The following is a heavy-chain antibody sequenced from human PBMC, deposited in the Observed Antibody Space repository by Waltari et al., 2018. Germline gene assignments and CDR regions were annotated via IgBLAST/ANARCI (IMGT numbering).Heavy chain of an antibody. CDR1: RFTFSYYT. D-gene: IGHD6-19*01. Sequence: EVQLLESGGGLVQPGGSLRLSCAASRFTFSYYTMSWVRQAQGKGLEWVSVISGNGGSTYYADSVKGRFTISRDNSRNTLFLQMNSRRAEDTAVYYCAKDQRGASGLDYWGQGTLVTVSS. J-gene: IGHJ4*02. CDR3: AKDQRGASGLDY. CDR2: ISGNGGST. V-gene: IGHV3-23*01.